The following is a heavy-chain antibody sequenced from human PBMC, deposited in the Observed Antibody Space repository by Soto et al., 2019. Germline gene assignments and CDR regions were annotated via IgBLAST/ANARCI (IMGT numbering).Heavy chain of an antibody. CDR3: AKDRMGAGVRGYFDY. J-gene: IGHJ4*02. Sequence: QVQLVESGGGVVQPGKSLRLSCAGSGFTFSSYGMDWVRQAPGKGLEWVAVISYDGSNKYYADSVKGRFTISRDNSKNTLYLQMSSRRADDTAVYYCAKDRMGAGVRGYFDYWGKGTLVTVSS. CDR1: GFTFSSYG. V-gene: IGHV3-30*18. CDR2: ISYDGSNK. D-gene: IGHD3-10*01.